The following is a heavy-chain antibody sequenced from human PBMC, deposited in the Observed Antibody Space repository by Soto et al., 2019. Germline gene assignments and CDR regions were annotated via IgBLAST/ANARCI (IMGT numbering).Heavy chain of an antibody. V-gene: IGHV3-23*01. CDR1: GFTFSTYV. Sequence: EVQLLESGGGLVQPGGSLRLSCAASGFTFSTYVMSWVRQAPGKGLEWVSAISGSGGSTNYADSVKGRFTISRDNSKNTLYLQMNSLRAEDTAVFYCAKTHPSTVTTFGYYFDFWGQGTLVTVSS. CDR2: ISGSGGST. CDR3: AKTHPSTVTTFGYYFDF. D-gene: IGHD4-17*01. J-gene: IGHJ4*02.